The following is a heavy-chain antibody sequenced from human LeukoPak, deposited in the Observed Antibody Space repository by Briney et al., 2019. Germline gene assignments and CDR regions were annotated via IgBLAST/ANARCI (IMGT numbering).Heavy chain of an antibody. CDR2: IYPGDSDT. CDR1: GYSFTSYW. CDR3: ARIGTRYCGGDCYPNNWFDP. V-gene: IGHV5-51*01. J-gene: IGHJ5*02. Sequence: GESLKISCKGSGYSFTSYWIGWVRQMPGKGLEWMGIIYPGDSDTRYSPSFQGQVTISADKSISTAYLQWSSLKASDTAMYYCARIGTRYCGGDCYPNNWFDPWGQGTLVTVSS. D-gene: IGHD2-21*01.